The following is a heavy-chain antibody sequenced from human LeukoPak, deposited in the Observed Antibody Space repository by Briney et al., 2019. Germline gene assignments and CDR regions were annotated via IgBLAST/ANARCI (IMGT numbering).Heavy chain of an antibody. CDR2: IGTSAGST. D-gene: IGHD1-26*01. CDR1: GFTFSSYA. J-gene: IGHJ3*02. CDR3: AKKVGGIYAFDI. Sequence: GGSLRLSCAVSGFTFSSYAMNWVRQAPGKGLERVSGIGTSAGSTSYADSVKGRFTISRDNSRNTLYLQMNSLRVEDTAVYYCAKKVGGIYAFDIWGQGTMVTVSS. V-gene: IGHV3-23*01.